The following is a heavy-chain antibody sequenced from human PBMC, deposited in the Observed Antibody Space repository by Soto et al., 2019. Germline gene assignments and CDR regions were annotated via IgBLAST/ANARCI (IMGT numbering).Heavy chain of an antibody. CDR1: GFTFSSYD. J-gene: IGHJ3*02. Sequence: EVQLVESGGGLVQPGGSLRLSCAASGFTFSSYDMHWVRQATGKGLEWVSAIGTAGDTYYQGSVKGRFTISRENAKNSLYLQMNSLRAGDTAVYYCARAIPAYYYGSGSPLNGAVDIWGQGTMVTVSS. CDR2: IGTAGDT. CDR3: ARAIPAYYYGSGSPLNGAVDI. D-gene: IGHD3-10*01. V-gene: IGHV3-13*04.